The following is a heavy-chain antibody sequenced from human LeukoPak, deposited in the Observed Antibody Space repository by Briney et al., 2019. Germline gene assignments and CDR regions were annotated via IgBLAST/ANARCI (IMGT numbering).Heavy chain of an antibody. CDR2: MNPNSGNT. CDR3: ARAYYYGSGSYYDYFDY. D-gene: IGHD3-10*01. J-gene: IGHJ4*02. V-gene: IGHV1-8*03. CDR1: GYTFTSYD. Sequence: ASVNVSCKASGYTFTSYDINWVRQPPGQGLEWMGWMNPNSGNTGYAQKFQGRVTITRNTSISTAYMELSSLRSEDTAVYYCARAYYYGSGSYYDYFDYWGQGTLVTVSS.